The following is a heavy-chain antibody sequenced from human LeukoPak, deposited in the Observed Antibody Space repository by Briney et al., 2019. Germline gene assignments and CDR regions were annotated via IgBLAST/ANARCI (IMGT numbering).Heavy chain of an antibody. CDR3: AREVMAKRRAFDM. D-gene: IGHD2-8*01. CDR1: GFTASSNY. CDR2: IYSDDRT. Sequence: PGGSLRLSCAASGFTASSNYMSWVRQAPGKGLEWVSVIYSDDRTYYADSVKGRFTISRHTSKKTLYLQMNSLRAEDTAVYYCAREVMAKRRAFDMWDQGTVVTVSS. J-gene: IGHJ3*02. V-gene: IGHV3-53*04.